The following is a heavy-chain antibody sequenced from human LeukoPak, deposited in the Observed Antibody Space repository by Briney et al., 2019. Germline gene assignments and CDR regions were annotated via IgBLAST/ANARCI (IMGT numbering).Heavy chain of an antibody. V-gene: IGHV4-39*07. CDR3: ARDLSRVTTGAWFDP. CDR2: FYYSGST. Sequence: PSEALSLTCTVSGGSIGSSSCYWGWIRQPPRKGLEWIGSFYYSGSTYYNPSLKSRVTISVDTSKNQFSLKLSSVTAADTALYYCARDLSRVTTGAWFDPWGQGTLVTVSS. D-gene: IGHD4-11*01. CDR1: GGSIGSSSCY. J-gene: IGHJ5*02.